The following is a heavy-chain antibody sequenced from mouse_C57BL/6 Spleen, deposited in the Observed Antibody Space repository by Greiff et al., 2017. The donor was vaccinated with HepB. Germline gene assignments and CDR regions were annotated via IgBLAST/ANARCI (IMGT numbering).Heavy chain of an antibody. V-gene: IGHV1-64*01. D-gene: IGHD1-1*01. CDR2: IHPNSGST. J-gene: IGHJ1*03. CDR1: GYTFTSYW. Sequence: QVQLQQPGAELVKPGASVKLSCKASGYTFTSYWMHWVKQRPGQGLEWIGMIHPNSGSTNYNEKFKSKATLTVDKSSSTAYMQLSSLTSEDSAVYYCARFITTVVGYFDVWGTGTTVTVSS. CDR3: ARFITTVVGYFDV.